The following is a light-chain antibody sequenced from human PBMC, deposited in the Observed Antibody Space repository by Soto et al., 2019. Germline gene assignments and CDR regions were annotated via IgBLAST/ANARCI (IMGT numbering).Light chain of an antibody. J-gene: IGLJ1*01. Sequence: QSALTQPRSVSGSPGQSVTISSTGTSSDVGAYNYVSWYQQHPGKAPKVMIYDVSKRPSGVPDRFSGSKSGTTASLTISGLQADDEADYYCCSYAGSYNYVFGSGTKLTVL. CDR2: DVS. CDR1: SSDVGAYNY. V-gene: IGLV2-11*01. CDR3: CSYAGSYNYV.